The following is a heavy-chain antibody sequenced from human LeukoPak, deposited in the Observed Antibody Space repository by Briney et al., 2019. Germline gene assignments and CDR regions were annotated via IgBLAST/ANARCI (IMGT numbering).Heavy chain of an antibody. J-gene: IGHJ4*02. CDR2: MNPNSGNT. D-gene: IGHD1-1*01. Sequence: ASVKVSCKASGGTFSSYDINWVRQATGQGLEWMGWMNPNSGNTGYAQKFQGRVTITRNTSISTAYMELSSLRSEDTAVYYCARGYRRGTGRDFDYWGQGTLVTVSS. V-gene: IGHV1-8*03. CDR3: ARGYRRGTGRDFDY. CDR1: GGTFSSYD.